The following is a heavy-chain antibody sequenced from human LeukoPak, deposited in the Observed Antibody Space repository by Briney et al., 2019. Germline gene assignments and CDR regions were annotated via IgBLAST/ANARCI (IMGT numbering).Heavy chain of an antibody. J-gene: IGHJ4*02. Sequence: SETLSLTCTVSGGSISSSSYYWGWIRQPPGKGLEWIGSIYYSGSTYYNPSLKSRVTISVDTSKNQFSLKLSSVTAADTAVYYCARCGRSLRSPLDYWGQGTLVTVSS. D-gene: IGHD2-15*01. CDR3: ARCGRSLRSPLDY. CDR1: GGSISSSSYY. CDR2: IYYSGST. V-gene: IGHV4-39*07.